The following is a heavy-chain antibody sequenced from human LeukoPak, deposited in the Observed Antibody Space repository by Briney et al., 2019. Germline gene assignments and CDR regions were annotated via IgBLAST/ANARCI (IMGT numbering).Heavy chain of an antibody. CDR3: TTDGSGWYDLYYYYGMDV. J-gene: IGHJ6*02. D-gene: IGHD6-19*01. V-gene: IGHV3-15*01. Sequence: GGSLRLSCAASGFTFSNAWMSWVRQAPGKGLEWVGRIKSKTDGGTTDYAAPVKGRFTISRDDSKNTLYLQMNSLKTEDTAVYYCTTDGSGWYDLYYYYGMDVWGQGTTVTVSS. CDR1: GFTFSNAW. CDR2: IKSKTDGGTT.